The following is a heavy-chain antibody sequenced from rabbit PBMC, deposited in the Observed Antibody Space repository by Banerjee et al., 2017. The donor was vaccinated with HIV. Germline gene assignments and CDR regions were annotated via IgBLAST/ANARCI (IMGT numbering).Heavy chain of an antibody. V-gene: IGHV1S45*01. J-gene: IGHJ4*01. CDR2: IYAGSGGNS. D-gene: IGHD4-1*01. Sequence: QEQLEESGGGLVKPEGSLTLTCKASGFSFSSSYWICWVRQAPGQGLEWIACIYAGSGGNSDYANWAKGRFTISKTSSTTVTLQMTSLTAADTATYFCARDLAGVIGWNFNLWGPGTLVTVS. CDR3: ARDLAGVIGWNFNL. CDR1: GFSFSSSYW.